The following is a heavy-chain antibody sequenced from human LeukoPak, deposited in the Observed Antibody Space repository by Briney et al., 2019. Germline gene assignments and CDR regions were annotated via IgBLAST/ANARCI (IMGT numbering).Heavy chain of an antibody. D-gene: IGHD2-8*01. V-gene: IGHV4-59*12. Sequence: SETLSLTCTVSGDSIGSYYWSWIRQPPGKGLEWIGYIYYSGSTNYNPSLKSRVTISVDTSKNQFSLKLSSVTAADTAVYYCASAYCTNGVCSMPSDYWGQGTLVTVSS. J-gene: IGHJ4*02. CDR1: GDSIGSYY. CDR2: IYYSGST. CDR3: ASAYCTNGVCSMPSDY.